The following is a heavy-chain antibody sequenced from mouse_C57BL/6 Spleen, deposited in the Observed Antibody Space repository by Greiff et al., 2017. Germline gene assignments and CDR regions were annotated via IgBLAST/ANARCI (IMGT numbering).Heavy chain of an antibody. D-gene: IGHD2-5*01. Sequence: DVKLVESGGGLVKPGGSLKLSCAASGFTFSDYGMHWVRQAPEKGLEWVAYISSGSSTIYYADTVKGRFTISRDNAKNTLFLQMTSLRSEDTAMYYCARPYYSNYVGYWGQGTTLTVSS. V-gene: IGHV5-17*01. CDR1: GFTFSDYG. J-gene: IGHJ2*01. CDR2: ISSGSSTI. CDR3: ARPYYSNYVGY.